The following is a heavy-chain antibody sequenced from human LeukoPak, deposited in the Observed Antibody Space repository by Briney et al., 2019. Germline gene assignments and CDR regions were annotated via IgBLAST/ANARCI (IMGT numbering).Heavy chain of an antibody. CDR1: GFTFSSYA. CDR3: AKESGSGGDYLDY. Sequence: GGSLRLSCAASGFTFSSYATSWVRQAPGKGLEWVSVISGSGGRTYYADSVKGRFTISRDNSKNTLYLQMNSLRAEDTAVHYCAKESGSGGDYLDYWGQGTLVTVSS. D-gene: IGHD2-15*01. J-gene: IGHJ4*02. V-gene: IGHV3-23*01. CDR2: ISGSGGRT.